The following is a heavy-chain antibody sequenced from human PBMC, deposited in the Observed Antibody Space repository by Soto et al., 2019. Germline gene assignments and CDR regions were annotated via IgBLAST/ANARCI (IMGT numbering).Heavy chain of an antibody. CDR2: IYYSGST. Sequence: SETLSLTCTVSGGSISTGGYYCSWIRQHPGKGLEWFGYIYYSGSTHYNPSLKRRVTKSVATSKNQFSLKLSSVTAADTAVYYCARVSDYDFWSGGFDYWGQGTLVTVSS. J-gene: IGHJ4*02. CDR3: ARVSDYDFWSGGFDY. V-gene: IGHV4-31*03. D-gene: IGHD3-3*01. CDR1: GGSISTGGYY.